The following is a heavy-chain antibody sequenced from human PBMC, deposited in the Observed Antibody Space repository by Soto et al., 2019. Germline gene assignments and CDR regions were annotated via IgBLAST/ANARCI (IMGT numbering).Heavy chain of an antibody. Sequence: QVQLVQSGAEVKKPGASVKVSCKASGYTFTSYGISWVRQAPGQGLEWMGWISAYNGNTNYAQKLQGRVTKTTDKSTRKAYMELRSVRSDDTAVYYCARRYCSGGSCWVGYYYYGMDVWCQGTTVTVSS. CDR1: GYTFTSYG. CDR3: ARRYCSGGSCWVGYYYYGMDV. V-gene: IGHV1-18*01. J-gene: IGHJ6*02. CDR2: ISAYNGNT. D-gene: IGHD2-15*01.